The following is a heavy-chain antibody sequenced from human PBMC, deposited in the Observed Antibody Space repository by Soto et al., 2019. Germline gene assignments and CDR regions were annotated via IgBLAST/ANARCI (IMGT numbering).Heavy chain of an antibody. J-gene: IGHJ4*02. Sequence: QVQLQESGPGLVKPSETLSLTCTVSGGSISSYYWSWIRQPPGKGLEWIGYIYYSGSTNYKPSLMRRVTISVDTSKNQFSLKLSSVTAADTAVYYCARRWGYAIDYWGQGALVTVSS. CDR1: GGSISSYY. D-gene: IGHD2-8*01. CDR2: IYYSGST. CDR3: ARRWGYAIDY. V-gene: IGHV4-59*08.